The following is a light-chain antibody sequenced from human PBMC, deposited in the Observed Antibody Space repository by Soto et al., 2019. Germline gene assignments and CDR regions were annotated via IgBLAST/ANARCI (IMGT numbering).Light chain of an antibody. V-gene: IGKV1-39*01. Sequence: DLQMTQSPSSLSASVGDRVTITCRASQSISRHLNWYQQKPGKAPKLLIYAASSLQSGVPSRFSGSGSGTDFTLAISSLQPEDFATYYCQQSYYTPRTFGQGTKVEIK. CDR3: QQSYYTPRT. CDR1: QSISRH. CDR2: AAS. J-gene: IGKJ1*01.